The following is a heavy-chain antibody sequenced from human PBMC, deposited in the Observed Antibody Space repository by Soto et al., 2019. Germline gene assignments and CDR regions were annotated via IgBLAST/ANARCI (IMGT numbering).Heavy chain of an antibody. CDR1: GGSISSGGYY. CDR3: AVRIAARAGTYDY. CDR2: IYYSGSH. D-gene: IGHD6-6*01. V-gene: IGHV4-31*03. J-gene: IGHJ4*02. Sequence: QVQLPQSGPGLVKPSQTLFLTCTVSGGSISSGGYYWSWISQHPGQLLEWNGYIYYSGSHYYNPSLKTRVTRPVDTYKNQFSLKLGSVTAAETAVYYWAVRIAARAGTYDYWGQGTLGTVAA.